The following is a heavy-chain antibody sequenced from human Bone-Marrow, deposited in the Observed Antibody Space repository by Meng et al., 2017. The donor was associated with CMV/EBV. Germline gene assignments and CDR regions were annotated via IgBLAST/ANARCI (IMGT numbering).Heavy chain of an antibody. D-gene: IGHD6-19*01. V-gene: IGHV3-11*01. CDR2: ISSSSNTI. Sequence: GESLKISCAASGFSLSDYYMSWIRQAPGKGLEWVSYISSSSNTIYYADSVKGRFTISRDNAKNSLYLQMNSLRGEDTAVYYCARGIAVAGAGYYYGMDVWGQGTTVTVSS. CDR1: GFSLSDYY. J-gene: IGHJ6*02. CDR3: ARGIAVAGAGYYYGMDV.